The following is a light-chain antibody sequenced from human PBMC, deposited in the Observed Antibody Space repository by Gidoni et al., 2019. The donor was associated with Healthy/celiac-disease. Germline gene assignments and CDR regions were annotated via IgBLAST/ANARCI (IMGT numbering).Light chain of an antibody. J-gene: IGLJ1*01. Sequence: SYVLTQPPSVSVAPGQTARITCGGNNIGSKSVHWYQQKPGHAPVLVVYDDSDRPSGIPERFSSSTSGHTATLTIRRVEAGDEADYYCQVWDFSSDPPSVFGTGTKVTVL. CDR1: NIGSKS. CDR3: QVWDFSSDPPSV. CDR2: DDS. V-gene: IGLV3-21*02.